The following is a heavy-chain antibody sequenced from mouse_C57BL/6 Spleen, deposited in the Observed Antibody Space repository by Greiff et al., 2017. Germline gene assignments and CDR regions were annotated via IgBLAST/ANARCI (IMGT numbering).Heavy chain of an antibody. J-gene: IGHJ2*01. V-gene: IGHV1-82*01. Sequence: QVQLQQSGPELVKPGASVKISCKASGYAFSSSWMNWVKQRPGKGLEWIGRTYPGDGDTNYNGKFKGKATLTADKSSSTAYMQLSSLTSEDSAVYFCARYSGSSLLDYWGQGTTLTVSS. CDR1: GYAFSSSW. D-gene: IGHD1-1*01. CDR3: ARYSGSSLLDY. CDR2: TYPGDGDT.